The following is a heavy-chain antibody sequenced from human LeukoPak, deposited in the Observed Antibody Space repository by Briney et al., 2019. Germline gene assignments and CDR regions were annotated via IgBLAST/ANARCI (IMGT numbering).Heavy chain of an antibody. J-gene: IGHJ4*02. CDR3: AGLMGADLPKYYFDN. CDR2: IYPDDSDT. V-gene: IGHV5-51*01. CDR1: GYYFSGYW. D-gene: IGHD3-3*01. Sequence: GESLKISCKGSGYYFSGYWIGWVRQMPGKGLEWMGIIYPDDSDTRYSPSFQGQVTMSADKSISTAYLQWTSLKASDTAMYYCAGLMGADLPKYYFDNWGQGTLVTVSS.